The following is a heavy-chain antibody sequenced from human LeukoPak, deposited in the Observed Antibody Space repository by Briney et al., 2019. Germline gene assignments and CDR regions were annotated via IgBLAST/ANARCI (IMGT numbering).Heavy chain of an antibody. V-gene: IGHV3-7*01. CDR3: ARALEAGIFDI. Sequence: GGSLRLSCAASGFIFSSYWMAWVRQAPGKGLEWVANIKEDETAKYYVDSVRGRFTSSRDNAKNSLYLKMNSLRAEDTAVYYCARALEAGIFDIWGQGTLVTVSS. D-gene: IGHD6-13*01. CDR1: GFIFSSYW. J-gene: IGHJ3*02. CDR2: IKEDETAK.